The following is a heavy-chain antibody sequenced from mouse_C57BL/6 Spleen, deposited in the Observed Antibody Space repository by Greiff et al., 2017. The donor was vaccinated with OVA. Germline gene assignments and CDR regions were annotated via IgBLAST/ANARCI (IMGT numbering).Heavy chain of an antibody. CDR1: GYTFTSYW. Sequence: QVHVKQPGAELVKPGASVKLSCKASGYTFTSYWMHWVKQRPGQGLEWIGMIHPNSGSPNYNEKFKSKATLTVDKSSSTAYMQLSSLTSEDSAVYYCASEGDATVGGFDYWGQGTTLTVSS. V-gene: IGHV1-64*01. D-gene: IGHD1-1*01. CDR3: ASEGDATVGGFDY. CDR2: IHPNSGSP. J-gene: IGHJ2*01.